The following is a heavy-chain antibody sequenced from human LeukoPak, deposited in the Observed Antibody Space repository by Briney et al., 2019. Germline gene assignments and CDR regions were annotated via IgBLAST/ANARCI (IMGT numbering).Heavy chain of an antibody. V-gene: IGHV4-34*01. J-gene: IGHJ6*02. Sequence: SETLSHTCAVYGGSFSDYYWSWIRQPPGKGLEWIGEINHSGSTNYNPSLKSRVTISVDTSKNQFSLKLSSVTAADTAVYYCAREPTHYDFWSGYYEYYGMDVWGQGTTVTVSS. CDR1: GGSFSDYY. CDR3: AREPTHYDFWSGYYEYYGMDV. CDR2: INHSGST. D-gene: IGHD3-3*01.